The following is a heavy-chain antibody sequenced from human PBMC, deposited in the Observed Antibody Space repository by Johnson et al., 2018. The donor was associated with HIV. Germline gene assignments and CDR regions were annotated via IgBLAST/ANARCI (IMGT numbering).Heavy chain of an antibody. D-gene: IGHD2-2*01. Sequence: VQLVESGGGLVQPGGSLRLSCAASGFTFSSYAMNWVRQAPGKGLEWVSAISGSGGSTYYADSVKGRFTISRDNSKNTQYLQMNSLRAEDTAVYNGAEYQGLDAFDIWGQGTMVTVSS. V-gene: IGHV3-23*04. CDR3: AEYQGLDAFDI. J-gene: IGHJ3*02. CDR2: ISGSGGST. CDR1: GFTFSSYA.